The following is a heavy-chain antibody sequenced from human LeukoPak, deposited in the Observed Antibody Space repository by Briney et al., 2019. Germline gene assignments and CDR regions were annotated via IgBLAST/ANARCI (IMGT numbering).Heavy chain of an antibody. CDR1: GYTFTSYY. CDR3: ARRGGCISTSCNLDY. D-gene: IGHD2-2*01. Sequence: GASVKVSCKTSGYTFTSYYMHWMRQAPGQGREWVGMINPNGGGTSSAQKFQGRVTMTRDTSTSTVYMDLSSLRSEDTAIYYCARRGGCISTSCNLDYWGQGTLVTVSS. CDR2: INPNGGGT. V-gene: IGHV1-46*03. J-gene: IGHJ4*02.